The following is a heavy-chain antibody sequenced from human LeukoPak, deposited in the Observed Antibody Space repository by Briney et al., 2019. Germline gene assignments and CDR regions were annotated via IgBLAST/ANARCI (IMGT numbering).Heavy chain of an antibody. D-gene: IGHD6-19*01. CDR3: ARGSVKQWLARDWFDP. Sequence: GGSLRLSCAASGFTFSSYGMHWVRPAPGKGLEWVAVIWYDGSNKYYADSVKGRFTISRDNSKNTLYLQMNSLRAEDTAVYYCARGSVKQWLARDWFDPWGQGTLVTVSS. CDR1: GFTFSSYG. J-gene: IGHJ5*02. CDR2: IWYDGSNK. V-gene: IGHV3-33*01.